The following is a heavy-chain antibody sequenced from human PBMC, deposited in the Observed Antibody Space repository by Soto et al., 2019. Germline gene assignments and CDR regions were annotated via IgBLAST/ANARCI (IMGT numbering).Heavy chain of an antibody. CDR3: ATVKYSSGWYVGNDY. CDR1: GYTLTELS. J-gene: IGHJ4*02. Sequence: GASVKVSCKVSGYTLTELSMHWVRQAPGKGLEWMGGFDPEDGETIYAQKFQGRVTMTEDTSTDTAYMELSSLRSEDTAVYYCATVKYSSGWYVGNDYWGQGTLVTVSS. D-gene: IGHD6-19*01. CDR2: FDPEDGET. V-gene: IGHV1-24*01.